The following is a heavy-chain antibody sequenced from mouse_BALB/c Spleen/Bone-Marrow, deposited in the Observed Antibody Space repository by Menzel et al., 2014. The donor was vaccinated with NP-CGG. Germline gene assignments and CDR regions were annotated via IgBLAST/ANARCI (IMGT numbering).Heavy chain of an antibody. CDR2: ISSGGRYT. V-gene: IGHV5-9-4*01. J-gene: IGHJ4*01. Sequence: DVKLVESGGGLVKPGGSLKLSCAASGFTFSSYVMSWVRQSPEKRLEWVAEISSGGRYTYYPDTVTGRFTISRDNAKNTLYLEMRSLRSEDTAMYYCTRDQFITTATRAMDYWGQGTSVTVSS. D-gene: IGHD1-2*01. CDR3: TRDQFITTATRAMDY. CDR1: GFTFSSYV.